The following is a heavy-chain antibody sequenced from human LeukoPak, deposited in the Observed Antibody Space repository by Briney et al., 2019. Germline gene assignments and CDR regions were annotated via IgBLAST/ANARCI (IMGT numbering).Heavy chain of an antibody. D-gene: IGHD3-16*01. V-gene: IGHV3-23*01. CDR1: GFTFSSYA. Sequence: GGSLTLSCVASGFTFSSYAMSWVRETPARGLEWVSSLRGNGDAFYADSVKGGFTLSRDESRNTVYLQLNKLRVEDTAIYYCAKASWVSTADAVLWGQGTVVTVSS. CDR3: AKASWVSTADAVL. CDR2: LRGNGDA. J-gene: IGHJ4*02.